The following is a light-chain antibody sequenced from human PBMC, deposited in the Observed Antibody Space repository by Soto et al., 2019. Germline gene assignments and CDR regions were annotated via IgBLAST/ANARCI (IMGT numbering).Light chain of an antibody. Sequence: DIQMTQSPSTLSGSVGDRFTITCRASQTISSWLAWYQQKPGKAPKLLIYKASTLKSGVPSRFSGSGSGTEFTLTISSLQPDDFATYYCQHYNSYSSITFGQGTRLEI. CDR2: KAS. CDR3: QHYNSYSSIT. J-gene: IGKJ5*01. CDR1: QTISSW. V-gene: IGKV1-5*03.